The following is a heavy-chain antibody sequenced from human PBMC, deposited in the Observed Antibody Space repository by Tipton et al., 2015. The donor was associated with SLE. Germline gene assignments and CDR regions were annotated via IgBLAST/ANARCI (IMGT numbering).Heavy chain of an antibody. CDR2: IYYSGST. CDR3: VRHPSSHPPLKTIPREGVTPDGQLLDEVETPAAASATSVFFFEIPGWDQPDRDGFAF. D-gene: IGHD6-13*01. Sequence: TLSLTCTVSGGSISSSSYYWGWIRQPPGKGLERIGSIYYSGSTYYTPSLKSRVSISVDTSKNQFSLRLNSVTAADTAGFYYVRHPSSHPPLKTIPREGVTPDGQLLDEVETPAAASATSVFFFEIPGWDQPDRDGFAFWGQGTLVTVSS. J-gene: IGHJ4*02. CDR1: GGSISSSSYY. V-gene: IGHV4-39*01.